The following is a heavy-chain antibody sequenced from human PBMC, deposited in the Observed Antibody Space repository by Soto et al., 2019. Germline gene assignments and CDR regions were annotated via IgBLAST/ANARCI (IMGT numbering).Heavy chain of an antibody. J-gene: IGHJ6*02. D-gene: IGHD6-19*01. CDR2: FNHSAST. CDR1: GGSFSGYY. Sequence: SQTLPLTCAVYGGSFSGYYWSWIRQPPGKGLGWIGEFNHSASTNYNPSLKSRVTVSVDTSKNQFSLKQSSVTAADTAVYYCARVERSSGWYGAYYYYYGMDVWGQGTTVT. CDR3: ARVERSSGWYGAYYYYYGMDV. V-gene: IGHV4-34*01.